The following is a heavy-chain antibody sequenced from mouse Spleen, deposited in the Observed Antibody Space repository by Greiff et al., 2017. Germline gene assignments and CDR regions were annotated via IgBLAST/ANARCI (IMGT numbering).Heavy chain of an antibody. V-gene: IGHV5-9*04. CDR2: ISSGGGNT. D-gene: IGHD1-2*01. J-gene: IGHJ4*01. CDR1: GFTFSSYT. CDR3: ARYLRLPFYAMDY. Sequence: EVQLVESGGGLVKPGGSLKLSCAASGFTFSSYTMSWVRQTPAKRLEWVATISSGGGNTYYPDSVKGRFTISRDNARNTLYLQMSSLRSEDTAMYYCARYLRLPFYAMDYWGQGTSVTVSS.